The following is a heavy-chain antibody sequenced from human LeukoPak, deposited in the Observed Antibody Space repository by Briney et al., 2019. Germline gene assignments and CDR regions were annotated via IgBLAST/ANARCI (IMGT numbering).Heavy chain of an antibody. Sequence: GGSLRLSCAAPGFTFRSYAMSWVRQAPGKGLEWVSTIDGNGGATYYADSVRGRFTNSRDNSKNTLYLQVNSLRAEDTAVYYCAKGGAYYDFSFDPWGRGTLVTVSS. CDR3: AKGGAYYDFSFDP. CDR2: IDGNGGAT. J-gene: IGHJ5*02. CDR1: GFTFRSYA. V-gene: IGHV3-23*01. D-gene: IGHD3-3*01.